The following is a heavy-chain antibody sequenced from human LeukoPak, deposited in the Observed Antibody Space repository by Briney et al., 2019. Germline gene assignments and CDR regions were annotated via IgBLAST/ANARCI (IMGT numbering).Heavy chain of an antibody. CDR2: IHPDGSVT. J-gene: IGHJ5*02. D-gene: IGHD5-12*01. CDR1: GFTISNYW. CDR3: APQQTYSPYNWFDP. Sequence: GGSLRLSCVGSGFTISNYWMHWVRQAPGTGLVWVSRIHPDGSVTTYADSVKGRFTISRDNAKNTLYLQMNSLRAEDTAVYYCAPQQTYSPYNWFDPWGQGTLVTVSS. V-gene: IGHV3-74*03.